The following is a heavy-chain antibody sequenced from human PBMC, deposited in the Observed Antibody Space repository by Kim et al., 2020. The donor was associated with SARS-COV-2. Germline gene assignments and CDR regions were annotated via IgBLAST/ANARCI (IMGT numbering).Heavy chain of an antibody. CDR1: GFMFGLYG. CDR2: IWYDGDTK. J-gene: IGHJ4*01. V-gene: IGHV3-33*01. Sequence: LPCTAVGFMFGLYGFHWFSQGPGKGLGWVALIWYDGDTKFYTDSVKGRFTISRDNSKNTVYLQMSNLRADDTAIYYCARDERRYLGTYFDNW. D-gene: IGHD1-26*01. CDR3: ARDERRYLGTYFDN.